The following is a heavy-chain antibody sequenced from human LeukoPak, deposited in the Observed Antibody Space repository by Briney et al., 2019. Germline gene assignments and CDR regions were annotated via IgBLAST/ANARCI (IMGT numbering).Heavy chain of an antibody. V-gene: IGHV3-30*18. Sequence: AGRSLRLTCAASGFTFSSYGMHWVRQAPGKGLEWVAVISYDGSNKYYADSVKGRFTISRDNSKNTLYLQMNSLRAEDTAVYYCAKSYDSSGYFDYWGQGTLVTVSS. D-gene: IGHD3-22*01. CDR1: GFTFSSYG. CDR3: AKSYDSSGYFDY. CDR2: ISYDGSNK. J-gene: IGHJ4*02.